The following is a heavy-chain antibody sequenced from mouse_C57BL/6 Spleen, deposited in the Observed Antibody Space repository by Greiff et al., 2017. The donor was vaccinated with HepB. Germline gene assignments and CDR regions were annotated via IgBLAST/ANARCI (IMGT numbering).Heavy chain of an antibody. J-gene: IGHJ1*03. Sequence: EVKLVESGGGLVQPGGSLKLSCAASGFTFSDYYMYWVRQTPEKRLEWVAYISNGGGSTYYPDTVKGRFTISRDNAKNTLYLQMSRLKSEDTAMYYCARQGLLYWYFDVWGTGTTVTVSS. V-gene: IGHV5-12*01. D-gene: IGHD1-1*01. CDR1: GFTFSDYY. CDR3: ARQGLLYWYFDV. CDR2: ISNGGGST.